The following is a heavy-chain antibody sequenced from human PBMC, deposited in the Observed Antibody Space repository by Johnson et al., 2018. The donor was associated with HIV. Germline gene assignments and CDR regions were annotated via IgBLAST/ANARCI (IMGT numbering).Heavy chain of an antibody. CDR3: ARHVRYCSGGGCDHDVFDI. Sequence: VQLVESGGGLVQPGRSLRLSCTASGFTFNEYAMSWVRQTPGKGLEWVSGINWNGGSSGHVDSVKGRFTISRDNAKNSLYVQMNSLRVEDTALYYCARHVRYCSGGGCDHDVFDIWGQGTMVTVSS. D-gene: IGHD2-15*01. V-gene: IGHV3-20*04. CDR2: INWNGGSS. CDR1: GFTFNEYA. J-gene: IGHJ3*02.